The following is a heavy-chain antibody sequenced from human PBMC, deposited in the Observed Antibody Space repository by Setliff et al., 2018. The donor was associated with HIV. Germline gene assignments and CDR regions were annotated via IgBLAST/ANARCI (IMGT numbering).Heavy chain of an antibody. CDR2: IYTSGST. CDR3: ARGRRSTSSYYYYYYMDV. D-gene: IGHD2-2*01. J-gene: IGHJ6*03. V-gene: IGHV4-4*08. Sequence: PSETLSLTCTVSDGSISSYYWSWIRQPPGKGLEWIGYIYTSGSTNYNPSLKSRVTMSVDTSKNQFSLELRSVTAADTAVYYCARGRRSTSSYYYYYYMDVWGKGIMVTVSS. CDR1: DGSISSYY.